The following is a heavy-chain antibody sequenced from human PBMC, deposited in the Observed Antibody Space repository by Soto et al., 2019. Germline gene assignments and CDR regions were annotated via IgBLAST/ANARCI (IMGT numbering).Heavy chain of an antibody. Sequence: PGGSLRLSCAASEFTLSIHWIHWVRQAPGKGLVWVSRISSDGSSIVYADSVKGRFTLSRDNAKDTLYLQMNSLRAEDTAVYYCARVGGGGSGSYFDSWGQGTMVTVSS. CDR2: ISSDGSSI. D-gene: IGHD1-26*01. J-gene: IGHJ4*02. CDR1: EFTLSIHW. CDR3: ARVGGGGSGSYFDS. V-gene: IGHV3-74*01.